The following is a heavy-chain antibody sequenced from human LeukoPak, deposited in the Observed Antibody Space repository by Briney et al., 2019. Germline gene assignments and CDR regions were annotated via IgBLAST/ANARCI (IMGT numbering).Heavy chain of an antibody. D-gene: IGHD2-8*01. CDR1: GFTFSSYS. V-gene: IGHV3-21*01. CDR2: ISINSSYI. CDR3: ASLIVLTRIFDY. Sequence: WGSLTLTCAASGFTFSSYSMNWVRQPPSKGLEGVSSISINSSYIYYADSVKGRFNISRDNAKNSLYLQMKRLRAEDTAVYYCASLIVLTRIFDYWAQGTLVTVSS. J-gene: IGHJ4*02.